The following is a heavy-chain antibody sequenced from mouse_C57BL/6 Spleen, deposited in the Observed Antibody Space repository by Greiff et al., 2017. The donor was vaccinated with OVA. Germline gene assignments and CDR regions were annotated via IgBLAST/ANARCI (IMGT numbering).Heavy chain of an antibody. CDR1: GYSITSGYD. Sequence: EVKVVESGPGMVKPSQSLSLTCTVTGYSITSGYDWHWIRHFPGNKLEWMGYISYSGSTNYNPSLKSRISITHDTSKNHFFLKLNSVTTEDTATYYCARAATVVATRYFDVWGTGTTVTVSS. J-gene: IGHJ1*03. V-gene: IGHV3-1*01. CDR2: ISYSGST. CDR3: ARAATVVATRYFDV. D-gene: IGHD1-1*01.